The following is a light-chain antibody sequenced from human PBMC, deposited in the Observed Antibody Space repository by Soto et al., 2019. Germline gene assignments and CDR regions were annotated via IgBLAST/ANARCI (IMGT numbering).Light chain of an antibody. Sequence: EIVLTQSPGTLSLSPGYRATLSCRASENIYSDYVAWYQQKPRQPPRILIYEASIRATGIPDRFSGTGSGTDFTLYMSRLEREDLGIDYCQQFGSGAPWTCGQGTKVE. CDR1: ENIYSDY. CDR3: QQFGSGAPWT. CDR2: EAS. J-gene: IGKJ1*01. V-gene: IGKV3-20*01.